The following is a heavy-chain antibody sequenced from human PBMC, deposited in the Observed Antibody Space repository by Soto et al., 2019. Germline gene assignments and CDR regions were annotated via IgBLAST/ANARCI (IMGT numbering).Heavy chain of an antibody. CDR1: VYTFTTCD. J-gene: IGHJ4*02. V-gene: IGHV1-8*02. Sequence: VASVKVSCKASVYTFTTCDIHWVRQAPGRGREGMGWMNPYTGKTGKAQRFQGRVTMTRDTSIIRADMEWISLRSEDTGVYYCVRRKERSGPHSFDAWGQGPLSTFSS. D-gene: IGHD6-25*01. CDR2: MNPYTGKT. CDR3: VRRKERSGPHSFDA.